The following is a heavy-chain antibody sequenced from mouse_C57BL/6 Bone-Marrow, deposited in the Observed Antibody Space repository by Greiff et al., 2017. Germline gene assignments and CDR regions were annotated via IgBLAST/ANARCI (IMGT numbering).Heavy chain of an antibody. CDR3: LYYDYEAWFAY. CDR1: GFNIKDDY. D-gene: IGHD2-4*01. Sequence: DVKLQESGAELVRPGASVKLSCTASGFNIKDDYMHWVKQRPEQGLEWIGWIDPENGDTEYASKFQGKATKTADTSSNTAYLQLSSLTSEDTAVYYCLYYDYEAWFAYWGQGTLVTVSA. V-gene: IGHV14-4*01. CDR2: IDPENGDT. J-gene: IGHJ3*01.